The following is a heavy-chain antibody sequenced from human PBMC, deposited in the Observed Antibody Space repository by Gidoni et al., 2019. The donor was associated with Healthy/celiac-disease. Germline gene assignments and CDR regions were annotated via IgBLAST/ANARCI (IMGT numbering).Heavy chain of an antibody. D-gene: IGHD2-8*01. Sequence: ERSLRLSCTASGFTFGDYAMSWFRQAPGKGLEWVGFIRSKAYGGTTEYAASVKGRFTISRDDSKSIAYLQMNSLKTEDTAVYYCTRNNGDYYYYYGMDVWGQGTTVTVSS. CDR3: TRNNGDYYYYYGMDV. V-gene: IGHV3-49*03. CDR1: GFTFGDYA. CDR2: IRSKAYGGTT. J-gene: IGHJ6*02.